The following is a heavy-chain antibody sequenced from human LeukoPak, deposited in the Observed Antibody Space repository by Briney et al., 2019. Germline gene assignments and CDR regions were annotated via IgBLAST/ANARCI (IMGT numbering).Heavy chain of an antibody. J-gene: IGHJ4*02. CDR1: GGTFSSYA. V-gene: IGHV1-8*02. CDR2: MNPKSGNT. Sequence: ASVKVSCKASGGTFSSYAISWVRQAPGQGLEWMGWMNPKSGNTGSAQRFQGRVTLTRDTSISTAYMELSSLRSEDTAVYYCARVWGSIDYWGQGTLVTVSS. CDR3: ARVWGSIDY. D-gene: IGHD7-27*01.